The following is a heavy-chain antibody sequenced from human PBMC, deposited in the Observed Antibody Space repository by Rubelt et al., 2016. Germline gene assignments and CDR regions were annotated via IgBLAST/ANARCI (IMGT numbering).Heavy chain of an antibody. D-gene: IGHD1-1*01. Sequence: QLQLQESGPGLVKPSETLSLTCTVSGGSISSSRYYWGWIRQPPGKGLEWIGRVFYSGTTYYNASLKSRVTISVDTSKNQFALKLSAGTAADTAVYYCALGDHSGTPIDYWGQGTVVTVSS. J-gene: IGHJ4*02. CDR3: ALGDHSGTPIDY. CDR2: VFYSGTT. V-gene: IGHV4-39*01. CDR1: GGSISSSRYY.